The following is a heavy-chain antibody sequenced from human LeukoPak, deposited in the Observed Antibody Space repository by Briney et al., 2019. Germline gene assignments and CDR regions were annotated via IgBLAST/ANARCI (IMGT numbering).Heavy chain of an antibody. D-gene: IGHD3-10*01. CDR3: ARLYVDYYGSGSYGLENWFDP. CDR2: ISAYNGNT. CDR1: GYTFTSYG. Sequence: ASVKVSCKASGYTFTSYGISWVRQAPGQGLEWMGWISAYNGNTNYAQKLQGRVTMTTDTSTSTAYMELRSLRSDDTAVYYCARLYVDYYGSGSYGLENWFDPWGQGTLVTVSS. V-gene: IGHV1-18*01. J-gene: IGHJ5*02.